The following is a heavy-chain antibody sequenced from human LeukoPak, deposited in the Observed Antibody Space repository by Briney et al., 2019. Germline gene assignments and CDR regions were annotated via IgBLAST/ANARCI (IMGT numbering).Heavy chain of an antibody. J-gene: IGHJ4*02. Sequence: ASVKVSCKASGYTFTGYCMHWVRQAPGQGLEWMGWINPNSGGTNYAQKFQGRVTMTRDTSISTAYMELSRLRSDDTAVYYCARDLGYYYDSSGYWPLDYWGQGTLVTVSS. V-gene: IGHV1-2*02. CDR3: ARDLGYYYDSSGYWPLDY. CDR1: GYTFTGYC. D-gene: IGHD3-22*01. CDR2: INPNSGGT.